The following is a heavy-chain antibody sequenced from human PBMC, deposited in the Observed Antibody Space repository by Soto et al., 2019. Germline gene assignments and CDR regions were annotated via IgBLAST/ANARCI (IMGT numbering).Heavy chain of an antibody. CDR3: ARDGSGYDFWDGPYYFDY. J-gene: IGHJ4*02. V-gene: IGHV1-3*01. CDR2: INAGNGNT. CDR1: GYTFTSYA. Sequence: ASVKVSCKASGYTFTSYAMHWVRQAPGQRLEWMGWINAGNGNTKYSQKFQGRVTITRDTSASTAYMELSSLRSEDTAVYYCARDGSGYDFWDGPYYFDYWGQGIQVTVSS. D-gene: IGHD3-3*01.